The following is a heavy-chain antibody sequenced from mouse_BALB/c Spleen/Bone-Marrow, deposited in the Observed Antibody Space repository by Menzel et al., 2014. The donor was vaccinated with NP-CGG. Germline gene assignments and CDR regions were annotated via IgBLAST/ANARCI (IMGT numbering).Heavy chain of an antibody. CDR3: ARGTTVYYFDY. Sequence: QVQLQQSGAELVRPGTSVQVSCKASGYAFTNYLIEWVKQRPGQGLEWIGVIYPGSGGTNYNEKFRDKATLTADKSSSTAYMQLSSLTSDDSAVYFCARGTTVYYFDYWGQGTTLTVSS. CDR1: GYAFTNYL. CDR2: IYPGSGGT. V-gene: IGHV1-54*01. J-gene: IGHJ2*01. D-gene: IGHD1-1*01.